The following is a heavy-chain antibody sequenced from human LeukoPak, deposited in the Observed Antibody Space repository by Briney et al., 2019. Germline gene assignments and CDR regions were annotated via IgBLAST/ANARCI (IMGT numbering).Heavy chain of an antibody. Sequence: SETLSLTCTVSGGSISSYYWNWIRQPPGKGLEWIGCIYYSGGTKYNPSLKSRVTISIDTSKNQFSLNLNSVTAADTAVYYCARGRTMVRGVSYFDNWGQGTLVTVSS. D-gene: IGHD3-10*01. V-gene: IGHV4-59*01. J-gene: IGHJ4*02. CDR2: IYYSGGT. CDR3: ARGRTMVRGVSYFDN. CDR1: GGSISSYY.